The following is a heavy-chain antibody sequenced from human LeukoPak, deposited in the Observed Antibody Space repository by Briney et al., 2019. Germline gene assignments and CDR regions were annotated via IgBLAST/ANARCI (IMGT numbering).Heavy chain of an antibody. J-gene: IGHJ4*02. CDR3: ARVQGEYCTNGACSAAGYFDY. CDR2: INPSGGST. V-gene: IGHV1-46*01. D-gene: IGHD2-8*01. Sequence: GASVKVSCKASGYTFTSYYMHWVRQAPGQGLEWMGIINPSGGSTSYAQKFQGRVTMTRDTSTSTVYMELSSLRSEDTAVYYCARVQGEYCTNGACSAAGYFDYWGQGTLVTVSS. CDR1: GYTFTSYY.